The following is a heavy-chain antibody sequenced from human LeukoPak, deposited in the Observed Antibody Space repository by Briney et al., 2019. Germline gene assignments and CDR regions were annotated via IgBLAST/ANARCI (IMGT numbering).Heavy chain of an antibody. D-gene: IGHD3-10*01. CDR3: AREGGGTYYYGSGSFPNFDY. CDR2: ISAYKGNT. V-gene: IGHV1-18*04. Sequence: GASVNVSFKASGYTFTIYGISWVGQAPGQGGEGMGWISAYKGNTNYIQKLQGRVTITTDTSTSTPYMELRSLRSDDTAVYYCAREGGGTYYYGSGSFPNFDYWGQGTLVTVSS. J-gene: IGHJ4*02. CDR1: GYTFTIYG.